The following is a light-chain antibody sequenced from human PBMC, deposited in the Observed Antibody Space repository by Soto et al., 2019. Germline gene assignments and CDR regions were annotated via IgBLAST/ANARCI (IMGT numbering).Light chain of an antibody. Sequence: EIVLTQSPGTLSLSPGERATLSCRASQSVNNRYLAWYQQKPGQAPRLLIYGASSRAIGIPDRFSGSGSGTDFTLTISRLEPEDFAVYYCQQFGPSPTFGQGTTVEIK. CDR1: QSVNNRY. V-gene: IGKV3-20*01. J-gene: IGKJ1*01. CDR3: QQFGPSPT. CDR2: GAS.